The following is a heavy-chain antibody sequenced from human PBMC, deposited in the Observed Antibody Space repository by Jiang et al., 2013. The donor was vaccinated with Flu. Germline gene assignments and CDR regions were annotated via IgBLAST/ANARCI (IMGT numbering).Heavy chain of an antibody. V-gene: IGHV4-39*01. Sequence: KPSETLSSSALSSGGSVSSSSYVLGPGSASPHGKGLEWIGSIYYSGSTYYNPSLKSRVSISVDTSKNQFSLKLSSVTATDTAVYYCARSHSNGWHRLAFDIWGQGTMVTVSS. CDR1: GGSVSSSSYV. D-gene: IGHD6-19*01. J-gene: IGHJ3*02. CDR3: ARSHSNGWHRLAFDI. CDR2: IYYSGST.